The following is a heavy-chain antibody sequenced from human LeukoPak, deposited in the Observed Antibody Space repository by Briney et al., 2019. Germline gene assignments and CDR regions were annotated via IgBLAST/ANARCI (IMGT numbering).Heavy chain of an antibody. J-gene: IGHJ6*02. CDR1: GFTFSSYG. CDR3: ARESYSSSWFHYYYGMDV. Sequence: GGSLRLSCAASGFTFSSYGMHWVRQAPGKGLECVAVIWYDGSNKYYADSVKGRFTISRDNSKNTLYLQMNSLRAEDTAVYCCARESYSSSWFHYYYGMDVWGQGTTVTVSS. D-gene: IGHD6-13*01. CDR2: IWYDGSNK. V-gene: IGHV3-33*01.